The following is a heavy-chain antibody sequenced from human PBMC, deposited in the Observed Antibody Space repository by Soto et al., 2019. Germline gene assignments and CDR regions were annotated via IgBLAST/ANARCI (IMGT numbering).Heavy chain of an antibody. D-gene: IGHD3-10*01. CDR1: GGPMTSGAYY. CDR3: ARSMVRGVIRQYYYYGMDV. V-gene: IGHV4-30-4*01. J-gene: IGHJ6*02. Sequence: SETLSLTCSVSGGPMTSGAYYWSWIRQPPGEGLEWMGYIYYSGGTSSSPSLESRLTLSVDTSKNQFSLKLSSVTAADTAVYYCARSMVRGVIRQYYYYGMDVWGQGTTVTVSS. CDR2: IYYSGGT.